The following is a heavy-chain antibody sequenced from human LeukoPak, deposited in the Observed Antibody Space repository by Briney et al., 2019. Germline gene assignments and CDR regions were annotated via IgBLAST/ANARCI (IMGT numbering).Heavy chain of an antibody. CDR2: IKQDGSEK. CDR1: GFTFSSYW. D-gene: IGHD5-18*01. CDR3: ARGQLPNDY. Sequence: GGSLRLSCAASGFTFSSYWVSWVRQAPGKGLEWVANIKQDGSEKYYVDSVKGRFTISRDNAKNSLYLQMNSLRAEDTAVYYCARGQLPNDYWGQGTLVTVSS. V-gene: IGHV3-7*04. J-gene: IGHJ4*02.